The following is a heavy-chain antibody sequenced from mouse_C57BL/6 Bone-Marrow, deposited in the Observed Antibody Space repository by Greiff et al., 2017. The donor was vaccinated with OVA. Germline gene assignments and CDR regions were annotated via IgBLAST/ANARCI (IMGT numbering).Heavy chain of an antibody. CDR3: TMDCGSSWFAY. J-gene: IGHJ3*01. V-gene: IGHV14-1*01. CDR2: IDPEDGDT. D-gene: IGHD1-1*01. Sequence: VQLQQSGAELVRPGASVKLSCTASGFNIKDYYMHWVKQRPEQGLEWIGRIDPEDGDTEYAPKFQGKATMTADTSSNTAYLQLSSLTSEDTAVYYCTMDCGSSWFAYWGQGTLVTVSA. CDR1: GFNIKDYY.